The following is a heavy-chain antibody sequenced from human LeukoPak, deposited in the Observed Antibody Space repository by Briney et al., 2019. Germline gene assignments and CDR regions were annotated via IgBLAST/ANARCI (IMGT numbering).Heavy chain of an antibody. Sequence: ASVKVSCKAFGYTFTSNYMHWVRQAPGQGPEWMEVISPSGGSTTYAQKFQGRVTITRNTSISTAYMELSSLRSEDTAVYYCARDSRRHMITFGGDEFDPWGQGTLVTVSS. CDR2: ISPSGGST. V-gene: IGHV1-46*01. CDR1: GYTFTSNY. CDR3: ARDSRRHMITFGGDEFDP. D-gene: IGHD3-16*01. J-gene: IGHJ5*02.